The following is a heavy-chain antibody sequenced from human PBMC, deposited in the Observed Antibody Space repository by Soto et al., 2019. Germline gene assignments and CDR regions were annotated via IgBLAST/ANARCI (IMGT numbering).Heavy chain of an antibody. D-gene: IGHD4-4*01. CDR3: ERDRSTGFFDY. J-gene: IGHJ4*02. Sequence: GGSLRLSCAASGFTFSSYAMHWVRQAPGKGLEWVAVISYDGGNKYYADSVKGRFTISRDNSKNTLYLQMSSLGAEETAVYYCERDRSTGFFDYWGQGTLVTFSS. CDR1: GFTFSSYA. V-gene: IGHV3-30-3*01. CDR2: ISYDGGNK.